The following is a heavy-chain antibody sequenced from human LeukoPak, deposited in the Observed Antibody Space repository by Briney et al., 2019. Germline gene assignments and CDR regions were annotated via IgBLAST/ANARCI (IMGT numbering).Heavy chain of an antibody. CDR2: IYHSGST. J-gene: IGHJ4*02. CDR1: GGSISSYY. D-gene: IGHD4-23*01. CDR3: ATLTTVVTAYYFDY. Sequence: SETLSLTCTVSGGSISSYYWSWIRQPPGKGLEWIGYIYHSGSTDYNPSLKSRVTISVDTSKSQFPLKLTSVTAADTAVYYCATLTTVVTAYYFDYWGQGTLVTVSS. V-gene: IGHV4-4*09.